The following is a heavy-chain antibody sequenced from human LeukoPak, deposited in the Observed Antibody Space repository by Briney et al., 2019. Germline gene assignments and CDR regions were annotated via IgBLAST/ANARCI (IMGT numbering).Heavy chain of an antibody. D-gene: IGHD3-10*01. CDR3: GRNLGSGSDH. CDR1: GASVSSDY. CDR2: THYRGDI. J-gene: IGHJ4*02. Sequence: PSETLSLTCSVSGASVSSDYWNWIRQSPGRGLEWIGYTHYRGDINYNPSLKSRLTMSVDASSNQVSLKLNSVTAADAAVYYCGRNLGSGSDHWGQGTLVTVSS. V-gene: IGHV4-59*02.